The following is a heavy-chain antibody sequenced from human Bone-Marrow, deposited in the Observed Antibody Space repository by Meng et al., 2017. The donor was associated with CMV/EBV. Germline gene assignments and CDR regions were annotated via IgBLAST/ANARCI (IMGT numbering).Heavy chain of an antibody. J-gene: IGHJ4*01. CDR1: GFTFSTYW. CDR2: INSDRSFT. V-gene: IGHV3-74*01. D-gene: IGHD3-16*02. CDR3: FTCYRGECY. Sequence: GGSLRLSCAASGFTFSTYWLNWVRQAPGKGLGWVSCINSDRSFTNYEDSVKGRFTISRDNAKNMLYLKMNGLGAEDTAVYYGFTCYRGECYWGQGTLVTVSS.